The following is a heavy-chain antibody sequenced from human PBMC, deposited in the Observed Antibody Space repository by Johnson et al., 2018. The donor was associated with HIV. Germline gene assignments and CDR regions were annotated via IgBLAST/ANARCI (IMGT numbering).Heavy chain of an antibody. CDR3: AKTILVVTADAFDI. V-gene: IGHV3-30*02. J-gene: IGHJ3*02. Sequence: QVQLVESGGGVVQPGGSLRLSCAASGFTFSSYGMHWVRQAPGKGLEWVAFIRYDGSNKYYADSVKGRFTISRDNSKNTLYLQMNSLRAEDTAVYYCAKTILVVTADAFDIWGQGTMVTVSS. CDR1: GFTFSSYG. CDR2: IRYDGSNK. D-gene: IGHD2-21*02.